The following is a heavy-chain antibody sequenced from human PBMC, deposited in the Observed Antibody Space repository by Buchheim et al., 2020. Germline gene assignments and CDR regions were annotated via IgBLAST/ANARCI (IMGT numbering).Heavy chain of an antibody. CDR1: GFTFSGYG. V-gene: IGHV3-48*02. CDR2: ISSSIITI. J-gene: IGHJ4*02. Sequence: EVQLVESGGGLVQPGGSVRLSCTASGFTFSGYGMNWVRQTPGKGLEWVSYISSSIITIYYADSVKGLFTISRDNAKNSLYLQMNTLRDEDTAVYYCTRGVSLRGNSFRFDSWGQGTL. CDR3: TRGVSLRGNSFRFDS. D-gene: IGHD3-10*01.